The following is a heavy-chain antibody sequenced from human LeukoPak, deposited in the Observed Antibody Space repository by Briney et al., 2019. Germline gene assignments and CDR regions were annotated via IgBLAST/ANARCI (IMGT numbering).Heavy chain of an antibody. J-gene: IGHJ5*02. CDR1: GYSFTDYY. CDR2: INPKNCST. Sequence: GASVKVSCKASGYSFTDYYLHWVRQAPGQGLEWMGWINPKNCSTGYAQKFQGRVTMTRDTSSSTAYMRVERLRSDDRALYYCARAADSLCGAGCFFNYFDTWGQGSLVTVSS. V-gene: IGHV1-2*02. CDR3: ARAADSLCGAGCFFNYFDT. D-gene: IGHD2-21*02.